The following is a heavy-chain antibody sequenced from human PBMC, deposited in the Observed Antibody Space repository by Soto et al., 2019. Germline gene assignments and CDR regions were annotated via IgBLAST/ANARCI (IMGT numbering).Heavy chain of an antibody. CDR2: INHSGST. D-gene: IGHD2-2*01. Sequence: QVQLQQWGAGLLKPSETLSLTCAVYGGSFSGYYRSWIRQPPGKGLEWIGEINHSGSTNYNPSLKSRVTISVDTSKNQFSLRLASVTAADTAVYYCARGRRVSGDIVVVPAAHKPRDAPYYFDYWGQGTLVTVSS. CDR3: ARGRRVSGDIVVVPAAHKPRDAPYYFDY. CDR1: GGSFSGYY. J-gene: IGHJ4*02. V-gene: IGHV4-34*02.